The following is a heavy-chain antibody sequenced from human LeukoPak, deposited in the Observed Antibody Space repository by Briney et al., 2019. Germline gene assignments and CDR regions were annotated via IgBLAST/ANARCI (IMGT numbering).Heavy chain of an antibody. V-gene: IGHV1-2*02. CDR2: INPYSGGR. J-gene: IGHJ4*02. CDR3: ARDLGSPGGY. D-gene: IGHD1-26*01. Sequence: ASVKVSCKASGYTFAGYYMHWVRQAPGQGLEWMGWINPYSGGRNNAQKFQGRVTMTRDTSISTAYMELSRLRSDDTAVYYCARDLGSPGGYWGQGTLVTVSS. CDR1: GYTFAGYY.